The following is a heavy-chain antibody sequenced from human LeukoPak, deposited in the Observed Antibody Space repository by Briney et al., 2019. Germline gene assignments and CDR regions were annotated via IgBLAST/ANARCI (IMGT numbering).Heavy chain of an antibody. J-gene: IGHJ5*02. Sequence: PSETLSLTCTVSGGSISSGSYYWSWIRQPAGKGLEWIGRIYTSGSTNYNPSLKSRVTISVDTSKNQFSLKLSSVTAADTAVYYRARGVSSRQTPNWFDPWGQGTLVTVSS. D-gene: IGHD4-23*01. CDR3: ARGVSSRQTPNWFDP. CDR2: IYTSGST. CDR1: GGSISSGSYY. V-gene: IGHV4-61*02.